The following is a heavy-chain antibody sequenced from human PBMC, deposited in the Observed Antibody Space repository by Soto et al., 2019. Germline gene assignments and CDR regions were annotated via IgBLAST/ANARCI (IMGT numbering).Heavy chain of an antibody. J-gene: IGHJ4*02. Sequence: QVQLVQSGAEVKKPGASVKVSCQASGYTFTTYGISWVRQAPGQGLEWMGWISAYNGNTKYAQKLQGRVTMTTDTSTSTAYMDMSSLTSDATAVYYCARDSPPVDYWGQGTLVTVSS. V-gene: IGHV1-18*01. CDR1: GYTFTTYG. CDR2: ISAYNGNT. CDR3: ARDSPPVDY.